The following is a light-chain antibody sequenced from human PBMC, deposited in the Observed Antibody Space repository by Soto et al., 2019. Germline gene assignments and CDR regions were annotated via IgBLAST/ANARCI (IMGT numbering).Light chain of an antibody. V-gene: IGLV2-23*01. CDR2: EGS. CDR3: CSYVGSSAAV. Sequence: QSALTQPASVSGSPGQSITISCTGTSIAVGGYYLVSWYQQHPGKAPKLIIYEGSKRPSGVSNRFSASKSGNTASLTISGLQAEDEADYYCCSYVGSSAAVFGGGTQLTVL. J-gene: IGLJ7*01. CDR1: SIAVGGYYL.